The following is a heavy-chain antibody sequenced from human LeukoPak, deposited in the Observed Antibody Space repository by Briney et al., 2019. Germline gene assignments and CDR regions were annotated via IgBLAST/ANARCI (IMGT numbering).Heavy chain of an antibody. J-gene: IGHJ4*02. Sequence: GASVKVSCKASGGTFSSYAISWVRQAPGQGLEWMGGIIPIFGTANYAQKFQGRVTITTDESTSTAYMELSSLRSEDTAVYYCATLGPIGCSSTSCYHLGYFDYWGQGTLVTVSS. CDR3: ATLGPIGCSSTSCYHLGYFDY. D-gene: IGHD2-2*01. CDR1: GGTFSSYA. V-gene: IGHV1-69*05. CDR2: IIPIFGTA.